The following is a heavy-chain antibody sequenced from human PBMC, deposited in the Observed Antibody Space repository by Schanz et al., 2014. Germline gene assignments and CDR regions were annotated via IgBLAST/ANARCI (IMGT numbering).Heavy chain of an antibody. V-gene: IGHV3-48*01. CDR2: ISSSGTTI. J-gene: IGHJ4*01. CDR1: GFTFSSYS. CDR3: AREQIMAAAGLVDY. D-gene: IGHD6-13*01. Sequence: VQLVESGGGVVQPGRSLRLSCAASGFTFSSYSMNWVRQAPGKGLEWVSYISSSGTTIYYADSVKGRFTISRDNAKNSLYLQMNRLRAEDTAVYYCAREQIMAAAGLVDYWGHGTLVTVSS.